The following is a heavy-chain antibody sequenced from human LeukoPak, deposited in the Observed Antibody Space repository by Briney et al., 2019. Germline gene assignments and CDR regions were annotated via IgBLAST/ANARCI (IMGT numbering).Heavy chain of an antibody. J-gene: IGHJ3*02. D-gene: IGHD4-17*01. Sequence: SETLSLTCTVSGGSISSSSYYWVWMRQPPGKGLVWIGSIYYSGSTYYNPSLKSRVTISVDTSKNQCSLKLSSVTAADTAVYYCATYQGYGDYVPRRESDAFDIWGQGTMVTVSS. CDR2: IYYSGST. CDR3: ATYQGYGDYVPRRESDAFDI. V-gene: IGHV4-39*07. CDR1: GGSISSSSYY.